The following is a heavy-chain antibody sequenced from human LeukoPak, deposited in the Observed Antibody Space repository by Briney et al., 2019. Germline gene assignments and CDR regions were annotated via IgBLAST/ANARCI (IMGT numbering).Heavy chain of an antibody. V-gene: IGHV1-3*01. CDR1: GYTFTSYA. Sequence: ASVKASCKASGYTFTSYAMHWVRQAPGQRLEWMGWINAGNGNTKYSQKFQGRVTITRDTSASTAYMELSSLRSEDTAVYYCAAHSGYDYGLGYWGQGTLVTVSS. CDR2: INAGNGNT. J-gene: IGHJ4*02. D-gene: IGHD5-12*01. CDR3: AAHSGYDYGLGY.